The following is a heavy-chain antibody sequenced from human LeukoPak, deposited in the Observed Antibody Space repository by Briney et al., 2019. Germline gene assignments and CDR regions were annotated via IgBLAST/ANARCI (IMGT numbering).Heavy chain of an antibody. CDR2: IYYSGST. CDR3: ARVNWGYYYYGMDV. CDR1: GGSISSYY. D-gene: IGHD7-27*01. Sequence: SETLSLTCTVSGGSISSYYRSWIRQPPGKGLEWIGYIYYSGSTNYNPSLKSRVTISVDTSKNQFSLKLSSVTAADTAVYYCARVNWGYYYYGMDVWGQGTTVTVSS. J-gene: IGHJ6*02. V-gene: IGHV4-59*01.